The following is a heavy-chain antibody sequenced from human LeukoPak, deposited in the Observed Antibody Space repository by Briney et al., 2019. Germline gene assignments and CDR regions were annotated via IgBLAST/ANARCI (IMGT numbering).Heavy chain of an antibody. CDR1: GGSISSSSYY. Sequence: PSETLSLTCTVSGGSISSSSYYWGWIRQPPGKGLEWIGSINYSGNTFYNPSLKSRVTISVDTSKNQFSLNLSSVTAADTAVYYCARRPQSYIDVWGNGDTVTVSS. CDR2: INYSGNT. CDR3: ARRPQSYIDV. J-gene: IGHJ6*03. V-gene: IGHV4-39*01.